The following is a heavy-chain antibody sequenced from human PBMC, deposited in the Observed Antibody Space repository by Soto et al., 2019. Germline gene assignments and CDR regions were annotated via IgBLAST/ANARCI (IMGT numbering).Heavy chain of an antibody. J-gene: IGHJ5*02. Sequence: QVQLQESGPGLVKPSETLSLTCTVSGGSISNNYWSWIRQPPGKGLEWIGYIYYSGSTNYNPSLKSRVTISVDTSKNQFSLKLSSVTAADTAVYYCARASTVVTHSGSYNWFDPWGQGTLVTVSS. CDR2: IYYSGST. V-gene: IGHV4-59*01. D-gene: IGHD2-21*02. CDR1: GGSISNNY. CDR3: ARASTVVTHSGSYNWFDP.